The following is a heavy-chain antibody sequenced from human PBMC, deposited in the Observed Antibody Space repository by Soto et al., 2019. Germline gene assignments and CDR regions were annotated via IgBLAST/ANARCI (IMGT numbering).Heavy chain of an antibody. J-gene: IGHJ4*02. CDR1: GGSISSSTYY. CDR3: ARFTPDLLPSNLWSGYYLSSFAY. V-gene: IGHV4-39*02. CDR2: IHYGGST. D-gene: IGHD3-3*01. Sequence: QLQLRESGPGLVKPSETLSLTCSVSGGSISSSTYYWAWIRQPPGKGLEWIATIHYGGSTYYNPSLNSPVTLSMDTSKNDFSLNLTSVTASDTAIYYCARFTPDLLPSNLWSGYYLSSFAYWGQGTLVIVSA.